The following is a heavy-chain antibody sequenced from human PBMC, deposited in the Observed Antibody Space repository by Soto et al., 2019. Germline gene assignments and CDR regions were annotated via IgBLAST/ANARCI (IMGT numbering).Heavy chain of an antibody. CDR3: SRDGIPNSSSPFVIGH. Sequence: ASETPSPTFTVSGGSVHKDNYFWRRVQQPPGKGLELIAFFYNGKFRKDDPSLKSRFTIAADPSKNNFSVRWNSVSAADTAVYYCSRDGIPNSSSPFVIGHWGRGTLVTVSS. D-gene: IGHD6-6*01. CDR1: GGSVHKDNYF. V-gene: IGHV4-61*03. J-gene: IGHJ5*02. CDR2: FYNGKFR.